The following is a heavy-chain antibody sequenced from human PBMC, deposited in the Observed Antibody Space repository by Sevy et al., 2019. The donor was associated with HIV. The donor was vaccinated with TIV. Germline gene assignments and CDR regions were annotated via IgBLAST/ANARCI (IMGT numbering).Heavy chain of an antibody. D-gene: IGHD3-22*01. V-gene: IGHV1-24*01. CDR3: ATTKDYYENSGYPFDD. CDR1: GYTLTKLS. Sequence: ASVKVSCKVSGYTLTKLSMNWVRQAPGKGLEWMGTFDPEDGETIYAQNFQGRVTMTEDTSTDTAYMELSSLRPEDTAVYYCATTKDYYENSGYPFDDWGQGTLVTVSS. J-gene: IGHJ4*02. CDR2: FDPEDGET.